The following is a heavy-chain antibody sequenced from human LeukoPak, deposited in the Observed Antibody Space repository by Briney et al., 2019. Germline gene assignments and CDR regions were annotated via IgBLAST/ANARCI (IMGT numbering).Heavy chain of an antibody. CDR2: INHSGST. D-gene: IGHD4-23*01. Sequence: SETLSLTCAVYGGSFSGYYWSWIRQPPGKGLEWIGEINHSGSTNYNPSLKSRVTISVDTSKNQFSLKLSSVTAADTAVYYCARGFELYSDYGGTYYFDYWGQGTLVTVSS. CDR3: ARGFELYSDYGGTYYFDY. V-gene: IGHV4-34*01. CDR1: GGSFSGYY. J-gene: IGHJ4*02.